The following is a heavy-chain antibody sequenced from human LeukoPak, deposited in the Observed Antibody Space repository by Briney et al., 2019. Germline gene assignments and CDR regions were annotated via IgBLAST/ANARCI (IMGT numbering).Heavy chain of an antibody. CDR2: VYSGGST. CDR1: GFTVSSNY. V-gene: IGHV3-53*01. J-gene: IGHJ4*02. Sequence: PGGSLRLSCAASGFTVSSNYMSWVRQAPGKGLEWVSIVYSGGSTYYADSVKGRFTISRDNSKNTLYLQMNSLRAEDTAVYYCATGETYDIYYFDYWGQGTLVTVSS. CDR3: ATGETYDIYYFDY. D-gene: IGHD3-16*01.